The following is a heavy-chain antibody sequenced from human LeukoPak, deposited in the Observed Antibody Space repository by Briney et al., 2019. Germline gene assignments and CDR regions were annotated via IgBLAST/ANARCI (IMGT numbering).Heavy chain of an antibody. D-gene: IGHD6-19*01. Sequence: GGSLRLSCAASGFTFSDYAMSWVRQAPGKGLEWFSGITDSGGDTYYADYVKGRFTISRDNSKNMLELQMSSLRAEDTAIYYCAKGSASSRPYYFDYWGQGALVTVSS. CDR2: ITDSGGDT. CDR1: GFTFSDYA. CDR3: AKGSASSRPYYFDY. J-gene: IGHJ4*02. V-gene: IGHV3-23*01.